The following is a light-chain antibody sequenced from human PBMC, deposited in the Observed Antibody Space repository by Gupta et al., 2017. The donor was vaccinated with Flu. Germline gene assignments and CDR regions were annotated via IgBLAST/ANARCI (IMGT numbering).Light chain of an antibody. Sequence: DIVMTQSPDSLAVSLGERATINCKSSQSVLYSSNNKNYLAWYQQRPGQPPKLLIYWASIRGSGVPDRFSGSGSGTDFTLTISGLQAEDVAVYYCQQYYSTPPAFGQGTRLEIK. CDR1: QSVLYSSNNKNY. J-gene: IGKJ5*01. V-gene: IGKV4-1*01. CDR3: QQYYSTPPA. CDR2: WAS.